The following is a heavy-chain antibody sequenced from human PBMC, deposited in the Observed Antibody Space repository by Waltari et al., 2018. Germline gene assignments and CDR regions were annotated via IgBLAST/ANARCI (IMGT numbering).Heavy chain of an antibody. CDR1: GGSFSGYY. J-gene: IGHJ4*02. Sequence: QVQLQQWGAGLLKPSETLSLTCAVYGGSFSGYYWSWIRQPPGKGLEWIGEINHSGSTNYNPSLKSRVTISVETSKNQFSLKLSSVTAADTAVYYCARIGQQLVQVFDYWGQGTLVTVSS. CDR3: ARIGQQLVQVFDY. V-gene: IGHV4-34*01. CDR2: INHSGST. D-gene: IGHD6-13*01.